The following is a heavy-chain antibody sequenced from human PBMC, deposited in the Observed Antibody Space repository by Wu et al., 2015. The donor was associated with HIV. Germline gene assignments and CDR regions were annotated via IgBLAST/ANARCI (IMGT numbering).Heavy chain of an antibody. CDR3: ARAYTYNGYSYGMNAFDI. CDR2: IIPIFGTA. CDR1: GYTFTSYG. J-gene: IGHJ3*02. Sequence: QVQLVQSGAEVKKPGASVKVSCKASGYTFTSYGISWVRQAPGQGLEWMGGIIPIFGTANYAQKFQGRVTITTDESTSTAYMELSSLRSEDTAVYYCARAYTYNGYSYGMNAFDIWGQGTMVTVSS. V-gene: IGHV1-69*05. D-gene: IGHD5-18*01.